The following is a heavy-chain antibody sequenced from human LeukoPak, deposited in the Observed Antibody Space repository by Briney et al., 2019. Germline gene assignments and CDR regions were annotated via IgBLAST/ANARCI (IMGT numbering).Heavy chain of an antibody. CDR2: ISGSGGST. V-gene: IGHV3-23*01. Sequence: PGGSLRLSRAASGFTLSSYAMSGVRQAPAKGPEGVSAISGSGGSTYYADSVKGRFTLSRDKSKHTLYLQMKRLRAREPAGFYCAKEGQLVALHSWVEGTIV. CDR3: AKEGQLVALHS. CDR1: GFTLSSYA. D-gene: IGHD2-15*01. J-gene: IGHJ3*02.